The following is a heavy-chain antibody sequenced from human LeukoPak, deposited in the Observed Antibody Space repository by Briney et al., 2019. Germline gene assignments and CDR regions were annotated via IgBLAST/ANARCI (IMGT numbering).Heavy chain of an antibody. CDR2: IRGSGGST. CDR1: GFTFSTYA. J-gene: IGHJ6*03. CDR3: AQAAQPNRGYCRSTRCQHYYMDV. D-gene: IGHD2-2*01. Sequence: PAGSLRLSCAASGFTFSTYARSRVRQAPGKGLEWVSAIRGSGGSTFYADSVRGRFTISGDNSKNTLYLQRNSLAAEDTAVYYGAQAAQPNRGYCRSTRCQHYYMDVWGKGTTVTVSS. V-gene: IGHV3-23*01.